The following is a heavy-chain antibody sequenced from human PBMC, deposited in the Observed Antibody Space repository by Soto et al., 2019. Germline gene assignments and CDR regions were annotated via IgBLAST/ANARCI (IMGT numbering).Heavy chain of an antibody. J-gene: IGHJ6*02. Sequence: QVQLVESGGGLGKPGGSLRLSCEASGFSFSHNYMNWIRQVPGKGLEWLSYISGSSTDTNYADSVRGRFTISRDNAKSSLYLQMNSLRVEDTGFYYCVKEARLADVWGQGTTVTVSS. V-gene: IGHV3-11*06. D-gene: IGHD6-25*01. CDR1: GFSFSHNY. CDR2: ISGSSTDT. CDR3: VKEARLADV.